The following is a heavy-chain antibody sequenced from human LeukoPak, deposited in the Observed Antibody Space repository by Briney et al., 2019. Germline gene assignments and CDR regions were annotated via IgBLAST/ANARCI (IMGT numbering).Heavy chain of an antibody. V-gene: IGHV1-69*04. J-gene: IGHJ4*02. CDR3: ATLGYSSSWYPLDY. Sequence: SVKVSCKASGGTFSSYAISWVRQAPGQGLEWMGRIIPILGIANYAQKFQGRVTITADKSTSTAYMELSSLRSEDTAVYYCATLGYSSSWYPLDYWGQGTLVTVSS. CDR2: IIPILGIA. CDR1: GGTFSSYA. D-gene: IGHD6-13*01.